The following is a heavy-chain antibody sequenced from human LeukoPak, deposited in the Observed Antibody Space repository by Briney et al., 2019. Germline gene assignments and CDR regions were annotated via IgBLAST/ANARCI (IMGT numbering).Heavy chain of an antibody. J-gene: IGHJ6*02. CDR2: IRYDGSNK. Sequence: GGSLRLSCAASGFTFSSYGMHWVRQAPGKGLEWVAFIRYDGSNKYYADSVKGRFTISRDNSKNTLYLQMNSLRAEDTAVYYCARDMAVAGKRTNYYGMDVWGQGTTVTVSS. CDR1: GFTFSSYG. V-gene: IGHV3-30*02. CDR3: ARDMAVAGKRTNYYGMDV. D-gene: IGHD6-19*01.